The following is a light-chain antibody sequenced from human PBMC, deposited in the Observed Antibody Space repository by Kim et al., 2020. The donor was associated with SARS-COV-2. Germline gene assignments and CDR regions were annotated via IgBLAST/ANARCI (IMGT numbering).Light chain of an antibody. CDR3: QSYDSSLSVWL. J-gene: IGLJ3*02. V-gene: IGLV1-40*01. CDR2: GKA. Sequence: RVTNSCTGSSSNNGAGYDVHGSQQLPGTAPKLPIYGKANRPSGVPDRFAGSKSGTAASLAITGLQDEDEAVYYCQSYDSSLSVWLFGGGTQLTVL. CDR1: SSNNGAGYD.